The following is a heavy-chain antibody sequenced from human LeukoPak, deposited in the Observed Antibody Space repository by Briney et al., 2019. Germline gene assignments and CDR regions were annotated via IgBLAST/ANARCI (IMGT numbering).Heavy chain of an antibody. D-gene: IGHD2-2*01. V-gene: IGHV4-34*01. CDR1: GGSFSGYY. Sequence: SETLSLTCAVYGGSFSGYYWSWIRQPPGKGLEWIGEINHSGSTNYNPSLKSRVTISVDTSKNQFSLKLSSVTAADTAVYYCARHGHRGYCSSTSCYYFDYWGQGTLVTVSS. CDR3: ARHGHRGYCSSTSCYYFDY. J-gene: IGHJ4*02. CDR2: INHSGST.